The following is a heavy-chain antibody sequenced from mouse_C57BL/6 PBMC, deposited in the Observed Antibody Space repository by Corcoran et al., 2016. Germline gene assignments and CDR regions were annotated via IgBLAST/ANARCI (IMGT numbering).Heavy chain of an antibody. D-gene: IGHD4-1*01. J-gene: IGHJ4*01. V-gene: IGHV9-3*01. CDR3: ARGDWDEEMDY. CDR2: INTYSGVP. Sequence: QIQLVQSGPELKKPGETVQISCTASGYTFPTYGMSWVKQAPGKGLKWMGWINTYSGVPTYADDFKGRFAFSLETSASTAYLQINNLKNEDTATYFCARGDWDEEMDYWGQGTSVTVSS. CDR1: GYTFPTYG.